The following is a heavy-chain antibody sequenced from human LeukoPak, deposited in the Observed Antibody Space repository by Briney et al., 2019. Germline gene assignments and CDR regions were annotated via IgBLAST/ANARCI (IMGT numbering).Heavy chain of an antibody. CDR2: ISAYNGNT. J-gene: IGHJ5*02. CDR3: ARGDDSSGYYSAPLLFDP. V-gene: IGHV1-18*01. Sequence: GASVKVSCKASGYTFTSYGISWVRQAPGQGLEWMGWISAYNGNTNYAQKLQGRVTMTTDTSTSTAYMELRSLRSDDTAVYYCARGDDSSGYYSAPLLFDPWGQGTLVTVSS. D-gene: IGHD3-22*01. CDR1: GYTFTSYG.